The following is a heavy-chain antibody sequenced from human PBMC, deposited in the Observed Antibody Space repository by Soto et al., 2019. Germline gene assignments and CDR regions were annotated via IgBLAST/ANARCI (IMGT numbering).Heavy chain of an antibody. D-gene: IGHD3-10*01. V-gene: IGHV4-39*01. CDR1: GNSISSRSYY. CDR2: IYYSGST. CDR3: AREGDGPLDP. Sequence: SETLSLTCTVSGNSISSRSYYWGWIRQPPGKGLEWIGSIYYSGSTYYNPSLKSRVTISVDTSKNQFSLKLSSVTAADTAVYYCAREGDGPLDPWGQGTLVTVSS. J-gene: IGHJ5*02.